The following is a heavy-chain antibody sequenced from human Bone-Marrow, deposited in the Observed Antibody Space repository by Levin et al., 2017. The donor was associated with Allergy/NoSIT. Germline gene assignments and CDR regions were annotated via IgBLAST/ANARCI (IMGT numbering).Heavy chain of an antibody. J-gene: IGHJ4*02. V-gene: IGHV5-51*01. D-gene: IGHD6-13*01. CDR2: IYPGDSDT. CDR3: ARLRYSSSWTHLTFDY. CDR1: GYSFTSYW. Sequence: NRGESLKISCKGSGYSFTSYWIGWVRQMPGKGLEWMGIIYPGDSDTRYSPSFQGQVTISADKSISTAYLQWSSLKASDTAMYYCARLRYSSSWTHLTFDYWGQGTLVTVSS.